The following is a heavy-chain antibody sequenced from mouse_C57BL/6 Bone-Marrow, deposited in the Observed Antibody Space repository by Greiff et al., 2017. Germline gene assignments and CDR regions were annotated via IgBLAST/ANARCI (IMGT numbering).Heavy chain of an antibody. Sequence: VQRVESGAELARPGASVKLSCKASGYTFTSYGISWVKQRTGQGLEWIGELYPRSGNTYYTEKFKGKATLTADKSSSTAYMELRSLTSEDSAVYVWAREYVRSDGGGFDYWGQGTTLTVSS. V-gene: IGHV1-81*01. CDR3: AREYVRSDGGGFDY. D-gene: IGHD1-1*01. CDR2: LYPRSGNT. J-gene: IGHJ2*01. CDR1: GYTFTSYG.